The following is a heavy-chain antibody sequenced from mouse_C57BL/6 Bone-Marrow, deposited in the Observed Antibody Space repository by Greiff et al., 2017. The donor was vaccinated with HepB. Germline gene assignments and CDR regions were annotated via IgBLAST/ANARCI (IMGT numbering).Heavy chain of an antibody. Sequence: VQLQQPGAELVNPGASVKVSCKASGYTFTSSWMTGVRQRPGKALEWIGRIHPSDSDTNYNQKFKGKATLTVDKSSSTAYMQLSSLTSEDSAVYYCAIKLGAYWGQGTLVTVSA. CDR2: IHPSDSDT. CDR3: AIKLGAY. V-gene: IGHV1-74*01. CDR1: GYTFTSSW. D-gene: IGHD3-3*01. J-gene: IGHJ3*01.